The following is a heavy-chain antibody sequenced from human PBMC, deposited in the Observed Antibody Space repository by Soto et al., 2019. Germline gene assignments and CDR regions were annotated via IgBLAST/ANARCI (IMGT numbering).Heavy chain of an antibody. CDR3: ARDLMSSSCDFPITY. V-gene: IGHV3-33*01. D-gene: IGHD6-13*01. J-gene: IGHJ4*02. Sequence: QVQLVESGGGVVQPGRSLRLSCAASGFTFSSYGMHWVRQAPGKGLEWVAVIWYDGSNKYYADSMKGRFTISRDNSKNTLYLQMNSLRDDDTALYYCARDLMSSSCDFPITYWGQGTLVTVSS. CDR1: GFTFSSYG. CDR2: IWYDGSNK.